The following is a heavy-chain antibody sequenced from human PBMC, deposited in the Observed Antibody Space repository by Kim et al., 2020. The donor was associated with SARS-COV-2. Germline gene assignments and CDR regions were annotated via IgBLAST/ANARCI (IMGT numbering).Heavy chain of an antibody. D-gene: IGHD2-2*02. CDR2: INHSGST. CDR3: ARPLAPRRDCSSTSCYIAAYYYGMDV. J-gene: IGHJ6*02. V-gene: IGHV4-34*01. Sequence: SETLSLTCAVYGGSFSGYYWSWIRQPPGKGLEWIGEINHSGSTNYNPSLKSRVTISVDTSKNQFSLKLSSVTAADTAVYYCARPLAPRRDCSSTSCYIAAYYYGMDVWGQGTTVTVSS. CDR1: GGSFSGYY.